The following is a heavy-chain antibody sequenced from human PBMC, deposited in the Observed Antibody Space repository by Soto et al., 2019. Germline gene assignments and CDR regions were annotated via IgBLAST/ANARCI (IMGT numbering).Heavy chain of an antibody. J-gene: IGHJ4*02. D-gene: IGHD6-13*01. Sequence: SVKVSCKASGFTFTSSAAQWVRQARGQRLEWIGWIVVGSGNTNYAQKFQERVTITRDMSTSTAYMELSSLRSEDTAVYYCAADAPGIAAAEGDYWGQGTLVTVSS. V-gene: IGHV1-58*01. CDR1: GFTFTSSA. CDR2: IVVGSGNT. CDR3: AADAPGIAAAEGDY.